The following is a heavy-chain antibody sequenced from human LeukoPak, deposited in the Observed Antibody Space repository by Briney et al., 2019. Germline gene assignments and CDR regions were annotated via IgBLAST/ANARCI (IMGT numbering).Heavy chain of an antibody. J-gene: IGHJ5*02. D-gene: IGHD6-19*01. CDR1: GGSISSYY. CDR3: ARGAVAGINNWFDP. CDR2: IYYSGST. V-gene: IGHV4-59*01. Sequence: SETLSLTCTVSGGSISSYYWSWIRQPPGKGLEWIGYIYYSGSTNYNPSLKSRGTISVDTSKNQFSLKLSSVTAADTAVYYCARGAVAGINNWFDPWGQGTLVTVSS.